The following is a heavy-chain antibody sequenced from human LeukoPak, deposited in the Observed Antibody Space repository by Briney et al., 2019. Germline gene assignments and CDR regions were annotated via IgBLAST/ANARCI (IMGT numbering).Heavy chain of an antibody. J-gene: IGHJ6*02. D-gene: IGHD2-2*01. Sequence: PGGSLRLSCAASGFTFSNAWMSWIRQPPGKGLEWIGEINHSGSTNYNPSLKSRVTISVDTSKNQFSLKLSSVTAADTAVYYCARSVVVPAALRYYYYYYGMDVWGQGTTVTVSS. CDR2: INHSGST. CDR3: ARSVVVPAALRYYYYYYGMDV. V-gene: IGHV4-34*01. CDR1: GFTFSNAW.